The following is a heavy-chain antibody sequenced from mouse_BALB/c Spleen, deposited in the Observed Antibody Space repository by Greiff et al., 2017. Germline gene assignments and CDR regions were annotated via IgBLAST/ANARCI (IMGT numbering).Heavy chain of an antibody. J-gene: IGHJ4*01. V-gene: IGHV5-6-5*01. D-gene: IGHD2-4*01. Sequence: DVKLVESGGGLVKPGGSLKLSCAASGFTFSSYAMSWVRQTPEKRLEWVASISSGGSTYYPDSVKGRFTISRDNARNILYLQMSSLRSEDTAMYYCARYYDYYAMDYWGQGTSVTVSS. CDR1: GFTFSSYA. CDR3: ARYYDYYAMDY. CDR2: ISSGGST.